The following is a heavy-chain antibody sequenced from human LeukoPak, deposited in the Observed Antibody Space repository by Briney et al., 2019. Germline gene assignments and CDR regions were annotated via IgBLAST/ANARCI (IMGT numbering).Heavy chain of an antibody. D-gene: IGHD4-17*01. CDR3: ARGLFRTTVTTG. J-gene: IGHJ4*02. CDR2: INPNSGGT. CDR1: GYTFTSYY. Sequence: ASVKVSCKASGYTFTSYYMHWVRQAPGQGLEWMGWINPNSGGTNYAQKFQGRVTMTRDTSISTAYMELSRLRSDDTAVYYCARGLFRTTVTTGWGQGTLVTVSS. V-gene: IGHV1-2*02.